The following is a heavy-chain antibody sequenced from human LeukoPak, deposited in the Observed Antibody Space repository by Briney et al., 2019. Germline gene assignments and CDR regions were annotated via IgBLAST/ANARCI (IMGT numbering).Heavy chain of an antibody. CDR1: GFTFDDYG. J-gene: IGHJ4*02. V-gene: IGHV3-20*04. Sequence: HPGGSLRLSCAASGFTFDDYGMSWVRQAPGKRLGWVSGINWNGGSTGYADSVKGRFTISRDNAKNSLYLQMNSLRAEDTALYYCARVVDSSGPFDYWGQGTLVTVSS. CDR2: INWNGGST. CDR3: ARVVDSSGPFDY. D-gene: IGHD6-25*01.